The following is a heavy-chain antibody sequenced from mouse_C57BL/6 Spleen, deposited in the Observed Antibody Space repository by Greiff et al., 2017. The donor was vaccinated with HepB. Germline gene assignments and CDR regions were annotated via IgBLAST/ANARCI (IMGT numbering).Heavy chain of an antibody. J-gene: IGHJ4*01. Sequence: QVQLQQPGAELVKPGASVKLSCKASGYTFTSYWMHWVKQRPGRGLEWIGRIDPNSGCTKYNEKFKSKTTLTVDKPTSTAYMQLSSLTSEDSAVYYCARERSRYDYEKAMDDWGQGTSVTVSS. CDR3: ARERSRYDYEKAMDD. V-gene: IGHV1-72*01. CDR1: GYTFTSYW. CDR2: IDPNSGCT. D-gene: IGHD2-4*01.